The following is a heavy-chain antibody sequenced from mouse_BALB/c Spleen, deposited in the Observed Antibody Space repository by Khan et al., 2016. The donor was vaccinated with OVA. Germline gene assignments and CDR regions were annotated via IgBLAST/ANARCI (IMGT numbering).Heavy chain of an antibody. CDR2: VSTGGGYT. D-gene: IGHD1-1*01. J-gene: IGHJ3*01. CDR1: GFTFSTYG. Sequence: EVMLVESGGDLVKPGGSLKLSCAASGFTFSTYGMSWVRQTPDKRLEWVATVSTGGGYTYYPDSVKGRVTISRDNAKNTLYLQMSGRKSEDTAMFYCTRLAYYYDIEVFDYWGQGTLVTVSA. V-gene: IGHV5-6*01. CDR3: TRLAYYYDIEVFDY.